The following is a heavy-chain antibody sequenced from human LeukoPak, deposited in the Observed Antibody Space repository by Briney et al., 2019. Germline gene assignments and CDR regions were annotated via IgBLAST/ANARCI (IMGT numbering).Heavy chain of an antibody. CDR1: GFTFSSYW. Sequence: PGGSLRLSCAASGFTFSSYWMNWVRQPPGKGLEWVSVIYSGGSTYYADSVKGRFTISRDNSKNTLYLQMNSLRAEDTAVYYCARRGIAAGFDYWGQGTLVTVSS. J-gene: IGHJ4*02. CDR3: ARRGIAAGFDY. V-gene: IGHV3-66*04. CDR2: IYSGGST. D-gene: IGHD6-13*01.